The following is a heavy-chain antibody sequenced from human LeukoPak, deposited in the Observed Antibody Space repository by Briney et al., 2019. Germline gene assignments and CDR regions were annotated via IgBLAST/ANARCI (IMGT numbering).Heavy chain of an antibody. D-gene: IGHD2-15*01. Sequence: ASVKVSCKASGYTFTGYYMHWVRQAPGQGLEWMGRINPNSGGTDYAQNSQGRVTMTRDTSISTAYMELSRLRSDDTAVYYCARGYCSGGTCYLVENWLDPWGQGTLVTVSS. CDR1: GYTFTGYY. CDR2: INPNSGGT. J-gene: IGHJ5*02. V-gene: IGHV1-2*06. CDR3: ARGYCSGGTCYLVENWLDP.